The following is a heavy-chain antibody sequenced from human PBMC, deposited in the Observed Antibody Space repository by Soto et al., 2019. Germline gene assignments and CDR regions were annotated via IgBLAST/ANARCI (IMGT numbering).Heavy chain of an antibody. V-gene: IGHV3-23*01. CDR1: GFIFENFG. CDR3: AKNQGVELVPLATVDWFDP. D-gene: IGHD1-26*01. Sequence: GGSLRLSCAASGFIFENFGMSWVRQAPGKGLEWISSISGSGFKKYYADSVKGRFTISRDNSKSTVYLELNNLSAEATAVYHCAKNQGVELVPLATVDWFDPWGQGSVVTVS. CDR2: ISGSGFKK. J-gene: IGHJ5*02.